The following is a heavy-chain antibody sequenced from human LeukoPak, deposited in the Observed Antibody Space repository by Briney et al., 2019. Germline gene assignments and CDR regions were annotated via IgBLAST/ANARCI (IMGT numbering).Heavy chain of an antibody. Sequence: GGTLRLSCAASGFTFSSYGMHWVRQAPGKGLEWVSFIRYDGSNKYYADSVKGRFTISRDNSKNTLYLQMNRLRAEDTAVYYCAKDTTTVTGHAFDIWGQGTMVTVSS. CDR2: IRYDGSNK. D-gene: IGHD4-17*01. V-gene: IGHV3-30*02. CDR1: GFTFSSYG. CDR3: AKDTTTVTGHAFDI. J-gene: IGHJ3*02.